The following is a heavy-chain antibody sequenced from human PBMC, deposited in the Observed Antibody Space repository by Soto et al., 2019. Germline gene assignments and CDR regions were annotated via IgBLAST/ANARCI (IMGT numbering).Heavy chain of an antibody. D-gene: IGHD2-2*01. V-gene: IGHV4-34*01. Sequence: SETLSLTCSVYGGSFSGYYWSWSRQPPGKGLEWIGEINHSGSTNYNPSLKSRVTISVDTSKNQFSLKLSSVTAADTAVYYCARSARYCSSTSCYLYYYYGMDVWGQGTTVTVSS. CDR3: ARSARYCSSTSCYLYYYYGMDV. J-gene: IGHJ6*02. CDR2: INHSGST. CDR1: GGSFSGYY.